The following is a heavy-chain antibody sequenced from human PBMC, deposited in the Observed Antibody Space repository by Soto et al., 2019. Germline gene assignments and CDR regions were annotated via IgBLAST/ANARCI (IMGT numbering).Heavy chain of an antibody. Sequence: EVQLVESGGDLVQPGGSLRLSCAASGFTFSNYWMTWVRQAPGKGLEWVANIKEDGSERNYVESVKGRFTISRDNAKNSLYLQLNSLRAKDTAVYYCARAGSENDSWGQGTLVIVSS. V-gene: IGHV3-7*05. CDR2: IKEDGSER. D-gene: IGHD3-10*01. CDR1: GFTFSNYW. CDR3: ARAGSENDS. J-gene: IGHJ4*02.